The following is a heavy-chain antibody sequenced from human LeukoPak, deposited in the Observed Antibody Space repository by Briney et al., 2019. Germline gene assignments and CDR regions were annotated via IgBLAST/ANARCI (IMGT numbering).Heavy chain of an antibody. Sequence: GESLKISCKGSGYSFTSSWIGWVRQTPGKGLEWMGSIYPGDSDTRYSPSFQGQVTISVDKSISTAYLQWSSLKASNTAIYYCTIRAYSYEYFDFWGQGTLVTVSS. CDR3: TIRAYSYEYFDF. V-gene: IGHV5-51*01. D-gene: IGHD5-18*01. CDR1: GYSFTSSW. CDR2: IYPGDSDT. J-gene: IGHJ4*02.